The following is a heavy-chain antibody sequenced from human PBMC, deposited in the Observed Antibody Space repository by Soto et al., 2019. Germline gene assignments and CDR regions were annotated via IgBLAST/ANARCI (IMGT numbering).Heavy chain of an antibody. V-gene: IGHV3-30*18. CDR3: AKDPKYNTIFGVVKYYYYGMDV. D-gene: IGHD3-3*01. CDR1: GFTFSSYG. Sequence: QVQLVESGGGVVQPGRSLRLSCAASGFTFSSYGMHWVRQAPGKGLEWVAVISYDGSNKYYADSVKGRFTISRDNSKNPLYLQMKSLRAEDTAVYYCAKDPKYNTIFGVVKYYYYGMDVWGQGTTVTVSS. J-gene: IGHJ6*02. CDR2: ISYDGSNK.